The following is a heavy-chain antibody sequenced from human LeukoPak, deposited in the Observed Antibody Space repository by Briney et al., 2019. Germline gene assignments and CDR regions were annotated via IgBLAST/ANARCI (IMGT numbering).Heavy chain of an antibody. CDR1: GGSFSGYY. D-gene: IGHD6-13*01. V-gene: IGHV4-34*01. CDR3: ARVGHLAAAGTYDY. J-gene: IGHJ4*02. CDR2: INHSGST. Sequence: PSETLSLTCAVYGGSFSGYYWSWIGQPPGKGLEWIGEINHSGSTNYNPSLKSRVTISVDTAKNQFSLKLSSVTAADTAVYYCARVGHLAAAGTYDYWGQGTLVTVSS.